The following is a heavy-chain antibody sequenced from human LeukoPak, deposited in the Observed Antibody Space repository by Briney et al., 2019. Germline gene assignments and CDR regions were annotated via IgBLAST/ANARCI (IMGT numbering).Heavy chain of an antibody. D-gene: IGHD3-10*01. V-gene: IGHV1-24*01. CDR1: GNTPTELS. J-gene: IGHJ6*04. CDR2: FDPEHGET. CDR3: ATEADGSLTV. Sequence: ASVKVSCKVSGNTPTELSMHWVRQVPGKGLEWTGGFDPEHGETIYAQKFQGRVTMTEDTSTDTAYMELSTLKSEDTAVYYCATEADGSLTVWGKGTMVTVSS.